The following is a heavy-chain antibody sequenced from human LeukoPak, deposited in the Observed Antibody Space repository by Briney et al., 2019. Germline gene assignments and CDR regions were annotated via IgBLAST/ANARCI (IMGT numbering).Heavy chain of an antibody. CDR3: ARASSLAN. CDR2: IISDGSST. J-gene: IGHJ4*02. Sequence: GGSLRLSCAASGFTFSSYWMHWVRQAPGKGLVWVSLIISDGSSTTYADSVKGRFTISRDNAKNTLYLQMNSLRAEDTAVYYCARASSLANWGQGTLVTVSS. CDR1: GFTFSSYW. V-gene: IGHV3-74*01.